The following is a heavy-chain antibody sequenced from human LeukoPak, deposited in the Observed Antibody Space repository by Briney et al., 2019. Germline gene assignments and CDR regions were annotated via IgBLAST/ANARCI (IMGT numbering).Heavy chain of an antibody. CDR1: GGSISSSSYY. Sequence: SETLSLTCTVSGGSISSSSYYWGWFRQPPGKGLEWIGNIYFSGSTYYNPSLKSRLTISVDTPKNQFSLKLSSVTAADTAVYYCARLINGWPYYFDFWGQGTLVTVSS. J-gene: IGHJ4*02. D-gene: IGHD6-19*01. CDR2: IYFSGST. V-gene: IGHV4-39*01. CDR3: ARLINGWPYYFDF.